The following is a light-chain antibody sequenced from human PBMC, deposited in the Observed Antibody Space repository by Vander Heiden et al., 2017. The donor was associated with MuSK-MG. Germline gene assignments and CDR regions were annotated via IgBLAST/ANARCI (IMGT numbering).Light chain of an antibody. Sequence: QSVLTQPPSASGTPGQRVTISCSGSKSNIGSNTVNWYQQLPGTAPKLLIYSDSQRPSGVPDRFSGSNSGTSASLAISGLQSADESDYYCATWDDSLNGVVFGGGTKLTVL. CDR1: KSNIGSNT. CDR3: ATWDDSLNGVV. J-gene: IGLJ2*01. V-gene: IGLV1-44*01. CDR2: SDS.